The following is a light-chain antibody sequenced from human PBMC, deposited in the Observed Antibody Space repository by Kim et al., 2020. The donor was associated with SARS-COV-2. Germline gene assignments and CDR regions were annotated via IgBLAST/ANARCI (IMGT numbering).Light chain of an antibody. Sequence: VSPGQTASITCSGDKLGDKYACWYQQKPGQSPVLVIYQDSKRPSGIPERFSGSNSGNTATLTISGTQAMDEAVYYCQAWDSSTFYVFGTGTKVTVL. V-gene: IGLV3-1*01. CDR3: QAWDSSTFYV. CDR1: KLGDKY. J-gene: IGLJ1*01. CDR2: QDS.